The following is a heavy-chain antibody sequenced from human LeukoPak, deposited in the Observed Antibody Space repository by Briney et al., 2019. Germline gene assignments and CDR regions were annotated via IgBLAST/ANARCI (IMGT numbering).Heavy chain of an antibody. CDR1: GGSITSYY. CDR2: IYYSGST. J-gene: IGHJ3*02. CDR3: ARDTAGQTGLGAFDI. D-gene: IGHD5-18*01. V-gene: IGHV4-59*01. Sequence: SETLSLTCTVSGGSITSYYWSWIRQPPGKGLEWIGYIYYSGSTNYNPSLKSRVTISVDTSKNQFSLKLSSVTAADTAVYYCARDTAGQTGLGAFDIWAKGQWSPSLQ.